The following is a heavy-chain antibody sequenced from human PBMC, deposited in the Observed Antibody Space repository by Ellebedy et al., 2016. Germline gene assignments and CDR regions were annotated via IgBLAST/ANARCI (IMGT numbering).Heavy chain of an antibody. CDR2: IYPGDSDT. D-gene: IGHD2-21*01. CDR1: GYSFTSYW. J-gene: IGHJ5*02. CDR3: ARHLKVKNWFDP. Sequence: ASVKVSCKGSGYSFTSYWIGCVRQMPGKGLEWMGIIYPGDSDTRYSPSFQGQVTISADKSISTAYLQWSSLKASDTAMYYCARHLKVKNWFDPWGQGTLVTVSS. V-gene: IGHV5-51*01.